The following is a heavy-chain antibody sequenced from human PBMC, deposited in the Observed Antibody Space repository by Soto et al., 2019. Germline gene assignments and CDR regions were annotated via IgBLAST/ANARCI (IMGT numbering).Heavy chain of an antibody. CDR2: IIPRFATG. CDR1: GGTFSGYA. Sequence: QVQLVQSGAEVKKPGSSVKVSCKVSGGTFSGYAISWVRQAPGQGLEWMGGIIPRFATGNYAEKFQGRVTITADDFTTTAYLELTSLTSDDTAVYYCARPGETMIIDTYGMDVWGQGTTVTV. J-gene: IGHJ6*02. V-gene: IGHV1-69*01. CDR3: ARPGETMIIDTYGMDV. D-gene: IGHD3-22*01.